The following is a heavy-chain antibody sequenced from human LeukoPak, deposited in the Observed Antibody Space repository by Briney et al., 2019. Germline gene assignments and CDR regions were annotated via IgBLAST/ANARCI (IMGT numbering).Heavy chain of an antibody. Sequence: GASVKVSCKASGYTFTRYDINWVRQATGQGLEGMGWMNPNSGNTGYAQKFQGRVTMTRNTSISTAYMELSSQRSEDTAVYYCARGHPPYYDRSGYYYDCWGQGTLASVSS. CDR3: ARGHPPYYDRSGYYYDC. CDR2: MNPNSGNT. J-gene: IGHJ4*02. CDR1: GYTFTRYD. D-gene: IGHD3-22*01. V-gene: IGHV1-8*01.